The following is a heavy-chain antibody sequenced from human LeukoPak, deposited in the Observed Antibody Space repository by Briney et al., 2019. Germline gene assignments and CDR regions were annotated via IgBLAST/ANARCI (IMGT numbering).Heavy chain of an antibody. CDR1: GGSISSYY. D-gene: IGHD6-19*01. V-gene: IGHV4-4*07. CDR3: ARVGGQSIAVEYFQH. Sequence: PSETLSLTCTVSGGSISSYYWSWLRQPAGKGLEWIGRIYTSGSTNYNPSLKSRVTMSVDTSKNQFSLKLSSVTAADTAVYYCARVGGQSIAVEYFQHWGQGTLVTVSS. CDR2: IYTSGST. J-gene: IGHJ1*01.